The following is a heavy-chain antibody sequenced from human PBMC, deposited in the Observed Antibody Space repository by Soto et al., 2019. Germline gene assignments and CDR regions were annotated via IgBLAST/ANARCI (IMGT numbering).Heavy chain of an antibody. V-gene: IGHV5-10-1*01. D-gene: IGHD6-13*01. J-gene: IGHJ5*02. CDR1: GYSFPSYW. CDR3: ARHRGTAGAGREEWSFDP. Sequence: GEYLKTSCKGSGYSFPSYWISWVRQMPGKGLEGMWRIDPSDSYTNYSPSFQGHVTISADKSISTAYLQWSSLKASDTAMYYCARHRGTAGAGREEWSFDPWGQGTLVTVSS. CDR2: IDPSDSYT.